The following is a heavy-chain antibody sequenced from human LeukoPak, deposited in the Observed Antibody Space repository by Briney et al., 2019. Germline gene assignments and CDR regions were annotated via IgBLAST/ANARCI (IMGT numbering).Heavy chain of an antibody. CDR3: ARHGVYYYGMDV. J-gene: IGHJ6*02. Sequence: PSETLSLTCTVSGGSISSYYWSWIRQPPGKGLEWIGYIYYSGSTNYNPSLKSRVTISVDTSKNQFSPKLSSVTAADTAVYYCARHGVYYYGMDVWGQGTTVTVSS. CDR2: IYYSGST. V-gene: IGHV4-59*08. CDR1: GGSISSYY.